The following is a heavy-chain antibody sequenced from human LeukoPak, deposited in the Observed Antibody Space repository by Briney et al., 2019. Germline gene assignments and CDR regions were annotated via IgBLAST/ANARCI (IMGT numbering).Heavy chain of an antibody. CDR3: AGIVVVPAASHYYYYGMDV. CDR2: ISGDARST. D-gene: IGHD2-2*01. V-gene: IGHV3-74*01. CDR1: GFTFSSYW. Sequence: TGGSLRLSCAASGFTFSSYWMHWVRQTPGKGLVWVSRISGDARSTTYADSVKGRFTISRDNAKNMPYLQMNSLRAEDTAVYYCAGIVVVPAASHYYYYGMDVWGQGTTVTVSS. J-gene: IGHJ6*02.